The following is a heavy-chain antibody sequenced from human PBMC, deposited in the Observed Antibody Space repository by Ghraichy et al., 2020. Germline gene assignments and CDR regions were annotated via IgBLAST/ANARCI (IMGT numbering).Heavy chain of an antibody. D-gene: IGHD4-17*01. CDR3: AKEPGMTTVTTPDY. J-gene: IGHJ4*02. CDR1: GFTFSSYA. Sequence: LTCAASGFTFSSYAMSWVRQAPGKGLEWVSGISGSGGSTYYADSVKGRFTISRDKSKNTLYLQMNSLRDEDTAVYYCAKEPGMTTVTTPDYWGQGTLVTVSS. CDR2: ISGSGGST. V-gene: IGHV3-23*01.